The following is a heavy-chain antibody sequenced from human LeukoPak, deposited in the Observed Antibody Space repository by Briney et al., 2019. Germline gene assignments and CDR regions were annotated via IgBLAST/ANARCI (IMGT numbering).Heavy chain of an antibody. CDR1: GFTFSSYA. Sequence: GGSLTLSCAASGFTFSSYAISWVRQAPGKGLEWVSAISGSGGITYYADSVKGRFTISRDNSKNTLYLQMNSLRAEDTAVYYCAKAPYNSGTYYIHYFYSWGQGTLVTVSS. CDR3: AKAPYNSGTYYIHYFYS. CDR2: ISGSGGIT. V-gene: IGHV3-23*01. D-gene: IGHD3-10*01. J-gene: IGHJ4*02.